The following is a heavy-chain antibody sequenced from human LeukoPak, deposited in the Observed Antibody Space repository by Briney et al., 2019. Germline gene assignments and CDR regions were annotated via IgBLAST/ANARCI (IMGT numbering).Heavy chain of an antibody. Sequence: GRSLRLSCAASGFPFSSYGMHWVRQAPGKGLEWVARLVYDERSDYADSVKGRFSISRDNSKNTLFQDMSDLRVGDTAVYYCARDLSAAFDFWGQGVLVTVSS. CDR3: ARDLSAAFDF. D-gene: IGHD6-19*01. V-gene: IGHV3-33*01. CDR1: GFPFSSYG. J-gene: IGHJ4*02. CDR2: LVYDERS.